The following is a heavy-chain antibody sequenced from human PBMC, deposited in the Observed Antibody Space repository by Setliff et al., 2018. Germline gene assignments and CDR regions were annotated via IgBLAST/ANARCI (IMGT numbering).Heavy chain of an antibody. Sequence: PGGSLRLSCAASGFTFSSHWMHWVRQVPGKGLAWVSQINHDATTTYYADSVKGRFTISRDNAKTTLYLQMNSLRVEDTAVYFCARDPRDGSSSPMSDNWGQGTLVTVSS. V-gene: IGHV3-74*01. CDR1: GFTFSSHW. J-gene: IGHJ4*02. D-gene: IGHD3-10*01. CDR3: ARDPRDGSSSPMSDN. CDR2: INHDATTT.